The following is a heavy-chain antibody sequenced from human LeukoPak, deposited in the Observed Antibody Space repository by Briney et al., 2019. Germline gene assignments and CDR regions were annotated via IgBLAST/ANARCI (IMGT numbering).Heavy chain of an antibody. D-gene: IGHD3-22*01. V-gene: IGHV4-39*07. CDR2: IYYSGNT. Sequence: SETLSLTCSVSGGSIRSTTYYWGWIRQPPGKGLEWIGSIYYSGNTYYSPSLMSRVTISVDTSKNQFSLKLSSVTAADTAVYYCARSRHYYDSSGWDYWGQGTLVTVSS. CDR1: GGSIRSTTYY. CDR3: ARSRHYYDSSGWDY. J-gene: IGHJ4*02.